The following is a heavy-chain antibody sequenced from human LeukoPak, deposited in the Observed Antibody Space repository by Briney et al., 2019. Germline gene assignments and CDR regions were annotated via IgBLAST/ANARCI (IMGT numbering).Heavy chain of an antibody. CDR3: AKLRLWFGELRNDAFDI. Sequence: GGSLRLSCAVSGFAFGSEAMSWVRQSPARGLEWVASISPGGGTTYYADYVKGRFTISRDNSKNSLFVQMNSLRAEDTAVYYCAKLRLWFGELRNDAFDIWGQGTMVTVSS. D-gene: IGHD3-10*01. CDR1: GFAFGSEA. CDR2: ISPGGGTT. J-gene: IGHJ3*02. V-gene: IGHV3-23*01.